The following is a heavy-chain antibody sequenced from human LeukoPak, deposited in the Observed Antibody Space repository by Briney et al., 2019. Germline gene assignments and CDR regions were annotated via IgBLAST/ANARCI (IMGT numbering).Heavy chain of an antibody. J-gene: IGHJ6*03. CDR2: INHSGST. V-gene: IGHV4-34*01. Sequence: SETLSLTCAVYGGSFSGYYWSWLRQPPGKGLEWIGEINHSGSTNYNPSLKRRVTISVDTSKNQFSLKLSSVTAADTAVYYCARGPSITMVRGGQWYYYMDVWGKGTTVTISS. CDR3: ARGPSITMVRGGQWYYYMDV. D-gene: IGHD3-10*01. CDR1: GGSFSGYY.